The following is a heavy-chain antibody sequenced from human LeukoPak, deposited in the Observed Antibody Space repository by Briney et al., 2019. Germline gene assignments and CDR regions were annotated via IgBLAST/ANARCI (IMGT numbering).Heavy chain of an antibody. Sequence: GASVKVSCKASGYTFTSYYMHWVRQGPGQGLEWMGIINPSGGSTSCAQKFQGRVTMTRDTSTNTVYMELSSLRSEDTAVFYCVRGASSIAALNPFWYFDLWGRGTLATVSS. D-gene: IGHD6-6*01. J-gene: IGHJ2*01. V-gene: IGHV1-46*01. CDR1: GYTFTSYY. CDR2: INPSGGST. CDR3: VRGASSIAALNPFWYFDL.